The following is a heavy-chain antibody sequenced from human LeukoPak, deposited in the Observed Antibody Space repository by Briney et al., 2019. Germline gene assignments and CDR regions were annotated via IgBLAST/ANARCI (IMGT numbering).Heavy chain of an antibody. J-gene: IGHJ4*02. CDR1: GFTFDDYG. CDR2: IYWNGGST. CDR3: ARGIRFLEWLSGFDY. Sequence: PGGSLRLSCAASGFTFDDYGMRWVRQVPGKGLVWVSGIYWNGGSTGYADSVKGRFTISRDNAKNSLYLQMDSLRVEDTALYYCARGIRFLEWLSGFDYWGQGTLVTVSS. V-gene: IGHV3-20*04. D-gene: IGHD3-3*01.